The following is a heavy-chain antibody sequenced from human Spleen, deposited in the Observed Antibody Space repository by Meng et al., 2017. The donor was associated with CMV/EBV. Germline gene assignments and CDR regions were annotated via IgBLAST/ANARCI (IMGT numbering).Heavy chain of an antibody. D-gene: IGHD2-2*01. CDR2: INWNGAST. Sequence: GESLKISCAASGFNLDDSGMSWVRQSPRKGLEWVSGINWNGASTGYADAVKGRFTIFRDNSKNTLSLEINSLRVEDTAVYYCARDLVVPATIQYYYHNYGMDVWGQGTTVTVSS. V-gene: IGHV3-20*04. CDR3: ARDLVVPATIQYYYHNYGMDV. CDR1: GFNLDDSG. J-gene: IGHJ6*02.